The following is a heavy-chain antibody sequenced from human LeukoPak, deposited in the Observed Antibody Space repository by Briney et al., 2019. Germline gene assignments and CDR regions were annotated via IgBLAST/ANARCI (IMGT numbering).Heavy chain of an antibody. Sequence: PGGSLRLSCAASGFTFSSYAMSWVRQAPGKGLEWVSDISGSGGSTYYADSVKGRFTISRDNSKNTLYLQMNSLRAEDTAVYYCAKGYCSSTSCPEGVWYNWFGPWGQGTLVTVSS. CDR3: AKGYCSSTSCPEGVWYNWFGP. D-gene: IGHD2-2*01. J-gene: IGHJ5*02. CDR1: GFTFSSYA. V-gene: IGHV3-23*01. CDR2: ISGSGGST.